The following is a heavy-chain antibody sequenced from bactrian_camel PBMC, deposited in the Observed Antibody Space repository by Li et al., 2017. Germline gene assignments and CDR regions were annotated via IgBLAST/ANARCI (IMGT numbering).Heavy chain of an antibody. D-gene: IGHD2*01. CDR3: NVGLCGTWPPGQDNY. CDR1: GFTFSDYW. CDR2: LYLNGGT. V-gene: IGHV3S6*01. J-gene: IGHJ4*01. Sequence: QVQLVESGGDLVQPGGSLRLSCAASGFTFSDYWLYWVRQAPGKGRELVSSLYLNGGTYYHDSVKGRFTFAQDNAENANAVSLEMNSLKPEDTATYFCNVGLCGTWPPGQDNYWGHGTQVTVS.